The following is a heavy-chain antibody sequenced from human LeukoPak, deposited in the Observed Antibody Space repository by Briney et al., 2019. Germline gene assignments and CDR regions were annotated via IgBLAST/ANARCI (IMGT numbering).Heavy chain of an antibody. Sequence: GGSLRLSCAASGFTFSSYEMNWVRQAPGKGLEWVSAISGSGGSTYYADSVKGRFTISRDNSKNTLYLQMNSLRAEDTAVYYCAKGRPKYSSSWYKHGGTDWYFDLWGRGTLVTVSS. J-gene: IGHJ2*01. V-gene: IGHV3-23*01. D-gene: IGHD6-13*01. CDR3: AKGRPKYSSSWYKHGGTDWYFDL. CDR1: GFTFSSYE. CDR2: ISGSGGST.